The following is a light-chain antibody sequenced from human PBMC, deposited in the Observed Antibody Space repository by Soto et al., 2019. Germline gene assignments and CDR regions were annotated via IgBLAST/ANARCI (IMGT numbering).Light chain of an antibody. Sequence: SYELTQPPSASVAPGKTARINCGGNNIGSKSVHWYQQKPGQAPVLVIYYDSDRPSGIPERFSGSNSGNTATLTISRVEAGDEADYYCQVWDSSSDLFGGGTKLTVL. CDR1: NIGSKS. CDR3: QVWDSSSDL. J-gene: IGLJ2*01. CDR2: YDS. V-gene: IGLV3-21*04.